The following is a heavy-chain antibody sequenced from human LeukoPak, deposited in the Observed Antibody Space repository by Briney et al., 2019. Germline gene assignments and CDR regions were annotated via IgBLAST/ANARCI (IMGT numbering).Heavy chain of an antibody. V-gene: IGHV1-2*02. J-gene: IGHJ1*01. CDR1: GYTFTVYY. CDR2: INPNSGGT. Sequence: ASVKVSCKASGYTFTVYYIHWVRQAPGQGLEWMGWINPNSGGTNSAQKFQGRVTMTRDTSISTAYMELSRLRSDDTAVYYCASSAVALKEYFQHWGQGTLVTVSS. D-gene: IGHD6-19*01. CDR3: ASSAVALKEYFQH.